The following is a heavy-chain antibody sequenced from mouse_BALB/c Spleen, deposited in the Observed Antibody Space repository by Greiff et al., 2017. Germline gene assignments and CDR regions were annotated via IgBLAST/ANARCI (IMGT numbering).Heavy chain of an antibody. CDR3: ARHDSSGYYFDY. J-gene: IGHJ2*01. CDR1: GFTFSSFG. CDR2: ISSGSSTI. Sequence: DVKLVESGGGLVQPGGSRKLSCAASGFTFSSFGMHWVRQAPEKGLEWVAYISSGSSTIYYADTVKGRFTISRDNPKNTLFLQMTSLRSEDTAMYYCARHDSSGYYFDYWGQGTTLTVSS. D-gene: IGHD3-2*01. V-gene: IGHV5-17*02.